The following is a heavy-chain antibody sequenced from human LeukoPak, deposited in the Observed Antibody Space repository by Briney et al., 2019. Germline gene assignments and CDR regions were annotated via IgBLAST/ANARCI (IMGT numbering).Heavy chain of an antibody. V-gene: IGHV3-33*01. D-gene: IGHD3-22*01. Sequence: GGSLRLSCAASGFTFSSYGMHWVRQAPGKGLEWVAVKGRFTISRDNSKNTLYLQMNSLRAEDTAVYYCVRDDDRPDNGLDYWGQGTLVTVSS. CDR1: GFTFSSYG. CDR3: VRDDDRPDNGLDY. J-gene: IGHJ4*02.